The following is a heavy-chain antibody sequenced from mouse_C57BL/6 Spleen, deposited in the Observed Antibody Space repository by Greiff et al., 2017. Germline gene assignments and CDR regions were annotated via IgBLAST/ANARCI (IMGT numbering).Heavy chain of an antibody. CDR2: IRSKSNNYAT. CDR1: GFSFNTYA. Sequence: EVKLMESGGGLVQPKGSLKLSCAASGFSFNTYAMNWVRQAPGKGLEWVARIRSKSNNYATYYAESVKDRFTISRDDSESMLYLQMNNLKTEDTAMYYCVRQRAYLTFDYWGQGTTLTVSS. V-gene: IGHV10-1*01. CDR3: VRQRAYLTFDY. D-gene: IGHD5-5*01. J-gene: IGHJ2*01.